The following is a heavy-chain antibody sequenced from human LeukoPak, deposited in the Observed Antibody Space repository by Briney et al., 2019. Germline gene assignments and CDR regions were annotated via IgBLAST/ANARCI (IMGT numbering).Heavy chain of an antibody. CDR3: ARGIVVEPAAIPYYYYHIDV. D-gene: IGHD2-2*02. V-gene: IGHV1-69*05. CDR2: IIPIFGTA. Sequence: SVKVSFKASGGTLSSHAISWVQQTPGQGLEWMGGIIPIFGTANYAQKFQGRAAITTDDSTSTAYMELSSLRSEHTAVYYCARGIVVEPAAIPYYYYHIDVWGKGTTVTVSS. J-gene: IGHJ6*03. CDR1: GGTLSSHA.